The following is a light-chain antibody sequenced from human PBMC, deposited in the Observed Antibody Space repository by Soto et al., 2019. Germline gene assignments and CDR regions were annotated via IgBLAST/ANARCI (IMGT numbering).Light chain of an antibody. CDR3: QQSDTMPYT. Sequence: DIQMTQSPSSLSASVGDRATIACRASQTIGTFLNWYQQEPGNAPKVLIYDTSSLQYGVPSRFSGSGSGTDFTLTISSLQPEDFATYFCQQSDTMPYTFGQGT. CDR1: QTIGTF. CDR2: DTS. J-gene: IGKJ2*01. V-gene: IGKV1-39*01.